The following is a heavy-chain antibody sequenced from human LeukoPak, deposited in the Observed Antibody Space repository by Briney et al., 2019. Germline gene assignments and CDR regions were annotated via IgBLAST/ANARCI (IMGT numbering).Heavy chain of an antibody. D-gene: IGHD1-26*01. Sequence: GGSLRLSCVASGFSFSSYAMSWVRQAPGKGLEWVSAISGSGGSTYYADSVKGRFTISRDNSKNTLYLQMNSLRAEDTAVYYCAKQRGATKPYYFDYWGQGTLVTVSS. V-gene: IGHV3-23*01. J-gene: IGHJ4*02. CDR1: GFSFSSYA. CDR3: AKQRGATKPYYFDY. CDR2: ISGSGGST.